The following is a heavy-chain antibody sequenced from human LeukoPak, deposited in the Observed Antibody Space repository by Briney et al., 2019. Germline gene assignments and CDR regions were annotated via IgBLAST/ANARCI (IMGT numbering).Heavy chain of an antibody. D-gene: IGHD5-18*01. V-gene: IGHV4-59*08. J-gene: IGHJ5*02. Sequence: SETLSLTCTVSGGSISSYYWSWIRQPPGKGLEWIGYIYYSGSTNYNPSLKSRVTISVDTSKNQFSLKLSPVTAADTAVYYCARTDVDTAIGWWFDPWGQGTLVTVSS. CDR1: GGSISSYY. CDR3: ARTDVDTAIGWWFDP. CDR2: IYYSGST.